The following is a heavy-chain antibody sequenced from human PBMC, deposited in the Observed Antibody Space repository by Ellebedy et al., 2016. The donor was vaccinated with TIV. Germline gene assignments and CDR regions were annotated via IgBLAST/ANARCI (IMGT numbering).Heavy chain of an antibody. D-gene: IGHD3-22*01. J-gene: IGHJ4*02. CDR1: GFTFSSYG. CDR2: IKQDGSEK. Sequence: GESLKISCAASGFTFSSYGMSWVRQAPGKGLEWVANIKQDGSEKYYVDSVKGRFTISRDNAKNSLYLQMNSLRAKDTAVYYCARVYDSIDYWGQGTLVTVSS. CDR3: ARVYDSIDY. V-gene: IGHV3-7*01.